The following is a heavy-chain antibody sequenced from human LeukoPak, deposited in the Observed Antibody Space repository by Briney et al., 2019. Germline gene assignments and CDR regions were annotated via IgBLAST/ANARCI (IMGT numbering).Heavy chain of an antibody. CDR1: GGSISSSSYY. CDR2: IYYSGST. J-gene: IGHJ6*03. D-gene: IGHD2-2*03. Sequence: PSETLSLTCTVSGGSISSSSYYWGWIRQPPGKGLEWIGSIYYSGSTYYNPSLKSRVTISVDTSKNQFSLKLSSVTAADTAVYYCAKVGGYCSSTSCYAGPYYYYYYMDVWGKGTTVTVSS. V-gene: IGHV4-39*01. CDR3: AKVGGYCSSTSCYAGPYYYYYYMDV.